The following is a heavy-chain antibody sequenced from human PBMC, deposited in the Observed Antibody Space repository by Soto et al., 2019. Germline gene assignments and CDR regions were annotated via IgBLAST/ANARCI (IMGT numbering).Heavy chain of an antibody. J-gene: IGHJ6*02. CDR3: ARGRQLDYYYYGMDV. CDR2: INHSGST. Sequence: XATLSLTCAVCGGCVSGYYWSWIRQPPGKGLEWIGEINHSGSTNYNPSLKSRVTISVDTSKNQFSLKLSSVTAADTAVYYCARGRQLDYYYYGMDVWGQGTTVTVSS. CDR1: GGCVSGYY. V-gene: IGHV4-34*01. D-gene: IGHD6-13*01.